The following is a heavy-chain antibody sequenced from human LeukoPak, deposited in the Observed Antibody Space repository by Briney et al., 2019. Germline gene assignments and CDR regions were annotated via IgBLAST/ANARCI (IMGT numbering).Heavy chain of an antibody. CDR1: GGSISNTNW. V-gene: IGHV4-4*02. Sequence: SETLSLTCGVSGGSISNTNWWTWVRQPPGKGLEWIGEVNLQGSTNYNPSLKSRVTISVDTSKNQFSLKLSSVTAADTAVYYCARHGSYDPFDYWGQGTLVTVSS. CDR2: VNLQGST. J-gene: IGHJ4*02. CDR3: ARHGSYDPFDY. D-gene: IGHD3-3*01.